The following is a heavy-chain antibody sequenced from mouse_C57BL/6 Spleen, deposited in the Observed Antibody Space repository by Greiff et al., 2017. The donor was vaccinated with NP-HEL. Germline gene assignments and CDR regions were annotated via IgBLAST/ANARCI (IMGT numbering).Heavy chain of an antibody. V-gene: IGHV5-4*01. D-gene: IGHD2-1*01. CDR1: GFTFSSYA. Sequence: EVKLVESGGGLVKPGGSLKLSCAASGFTFSSYAMSWVRQTPEKRLEWVATISDGGSYTYYPDNVKGRFTISRDNAKNNLYLQMSHLKSEDTAMYYCARDNGNSRPWFAYWGQGTLVTVSA. J-gene: IGHJ3*01. CDR3: ARDNGNSRPWFAY. CDR2: ISDGGSYT.